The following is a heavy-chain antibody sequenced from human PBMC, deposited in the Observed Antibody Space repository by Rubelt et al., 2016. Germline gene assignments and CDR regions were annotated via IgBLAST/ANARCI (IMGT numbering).Heavy chain of an antibody. V-gene: IGHV3-23*01. J-gene: IGHJ4*02. CDR2: MSSSSRYE. Sequence: EVQLLESGGGLVQPGGSLRLSCAASGFTFSSYAMSWVRQAPGKGLEWGSSMSSSSRYESYGDSVKGRFTISRDNAKDVVFLGRHSLGAEDTAIYYCAKKISPVPGTFTLDSWGQGTQVTVSS. CDR3: AKKISPVPGTFTLDS. CDR1: GFTFSSYA. D-gene: IGHD1-14*01.